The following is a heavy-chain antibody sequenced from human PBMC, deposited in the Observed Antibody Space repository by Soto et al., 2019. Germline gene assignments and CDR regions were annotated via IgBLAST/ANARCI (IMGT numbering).Heavy chain of an antibody. CDR3: ASTHYYDSSGYPNGAFDI. J-gene: IGHJ3*02. CDR2: IDPSDSYT. D-gene: IGHD3-22*01. CDR1: GYSFTSYW. V-gene: IGHV5-10-1*01. Sequence: PGESLNISCKGSGYSFTSYWISWVRQMPGKGLEWMGRIDPSDSYTNYSPSFQGHVTISADKSISTAYLQWSSLKASDTAMYYCASTHYYDSSGYPNGAFDIWGQGTMDTVSS.